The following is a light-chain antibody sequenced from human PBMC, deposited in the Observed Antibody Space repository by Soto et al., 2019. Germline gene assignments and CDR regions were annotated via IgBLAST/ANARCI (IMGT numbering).Light chain of an antibody. V-gene: IGKV4-1*01. Sequence: DIVLTQSPDSLAVSLGERATINCRSSQTLLYSSNNKNYLAWYQHKPGQPPKLLIHWASTRESGVPDRFSGSGSETDFTLTISSLQAEDVAVYYCQQYYCTPWSFGQGTKVGIK. CDR2: WAS. CDR3: QQYYCTPWS. J-gene: IGKJ1*01. CDR1: QTLLYSSNNKNY.